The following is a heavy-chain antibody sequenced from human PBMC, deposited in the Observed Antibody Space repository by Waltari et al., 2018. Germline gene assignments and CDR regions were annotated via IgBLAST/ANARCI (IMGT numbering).Heavy chain of an antibody. CDR1: GYSISSGSY. Sequence: QVQLQESGPGLVKPSETLSLTCAVSGYSISSGSYWGWIRQPPGKGLDWLGSIYHSGSTYYNPSLKSRVTISVDTSKNQFSLKLSSVTAADTAVYYCASWYGSGSYSAPDFDYWGQGTLVTVSS. V-gene: IGHV4-38-2*01. CDR3: ASWYGSGSYSAPDFDY. CDR2: IYHSGST. D-gene: IGHD3-10*01. J-gene: IGHJ4*02.